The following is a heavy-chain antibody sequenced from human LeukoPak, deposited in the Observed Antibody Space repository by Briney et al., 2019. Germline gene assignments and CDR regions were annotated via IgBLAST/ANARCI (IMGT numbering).Heavy chain of an antibody. D-gene: IGHD6-19*01. CDR1: GFTFSSYG. J-gene: IGHJ4*02. Sequence: PGRSLRLSCAASGFTFSSYGMHWVRQAPGQGLEWVAVISYDGSNKYYADSVKGRFTISRDNSKNTLYLQMNSLRAEDTAVYYCAKDNSSGRSIYFDYWGQGTLVTVSS. CDR3: AKDNSSGRSIYFDY. V-gene: IGHV3-30*18. CDR2: ISYDGSNK.